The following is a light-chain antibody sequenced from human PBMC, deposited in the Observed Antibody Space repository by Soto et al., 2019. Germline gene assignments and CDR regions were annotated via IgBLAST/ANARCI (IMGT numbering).Light chain of an antibody. CDR2: QDN. J-gene: IGLJ2*01. CDR3: QAWDNSVV. Sequence: SYELTQPPSVSVSPGQTVSITCSGDKLGDKYVCWYQQKPGQSPVLVICQDNKRPSGIPERFSGSNSGNTATLTISGTQAMDEADYYCQAWDNSVVFGGGTKLTVL. V-gene: IGLV3-1*01. CDR1: KLGDKY.